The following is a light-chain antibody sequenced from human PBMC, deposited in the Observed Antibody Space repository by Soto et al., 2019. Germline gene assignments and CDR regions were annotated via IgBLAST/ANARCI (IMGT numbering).Light chain of an antibody. J-gene: IGKJ5*01. Sequence: DIQMTQSPSSVSASVGDRVTITFRSSQDISTWLAWYQQKPGKAPKLLIYAASSLFSGVPSRFSGSGSGTDFTLTISSLQHEDFANYYCQQADSLHLVTFGQGTRLEIK. V-gene: IGKV1-12*01. CDR1: QDISTW. CDR2: AAS. CDR3: QQADSLHLVT.